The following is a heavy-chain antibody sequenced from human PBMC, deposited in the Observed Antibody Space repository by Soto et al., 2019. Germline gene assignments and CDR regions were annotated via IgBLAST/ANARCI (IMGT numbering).Heavy chain of an antibody. V-gene: IGHV4-31*03. D-gene: IGHD2-2*01. Sequence: QVQLQESGPGLVKPSQTLSLTCTVSGGSISSGGYYWSWIRQHPGKGLEWIGYIYYSGSTYYNPSLKSRVTISVDTSKNHFSLKLSSVTAADTAVYYCARDRGSTSWEAFDIWGQGTMVTVSS. J-gene: IGHJ3*02. CDR1: GGSISSGGYY. CDR2: IYYSGST. CDR3: ARDRGSTSWEAFDI.